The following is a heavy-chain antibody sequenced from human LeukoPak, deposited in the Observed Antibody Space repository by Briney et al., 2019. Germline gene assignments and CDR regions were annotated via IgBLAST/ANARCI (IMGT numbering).Heavy chain of an antibody. J-gene: IGHJ4*02. CDR3: ASMETSDTAMIDY. V-gene: IGHV3-66*01. CDR1: GFTVSSNY. CDR2: IYSGGST. D-gene: IGHD5-18*01. Sequence: GGSLRLSCAASGFTVSSNYMSWVRQAPGKGLEWVSVIYSGGSTYYADSVKGRFTISRDNSKNTLYLQMNSLRAEDTAVYYCASMETSDTAMIDYWGQGTLVTVSS.